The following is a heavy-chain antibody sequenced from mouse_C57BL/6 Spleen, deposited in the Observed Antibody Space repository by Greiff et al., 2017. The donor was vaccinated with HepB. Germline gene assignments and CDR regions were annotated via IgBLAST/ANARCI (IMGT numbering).Heavy chain of an antibody. V-gene: IGHV14-4*01. CDR1: GFNIKDDY. J-gene: IGHJ2*01. CDR2: IDPENGDT. CDR3: TRRGIVYDYDGYLDY. D-gene: IGHD2-4*01. Sequence: EVQLQESGAELVRPGASVKLSCTASGFNIKDDYMHWVKQRPEQGLEWIGWIDPENGDTEYASKFQGKATITADTSSNTAYLQLSSLTSEDTAVYYCTRRGIVYDYDGYLDYWGQGTTLTVSS.